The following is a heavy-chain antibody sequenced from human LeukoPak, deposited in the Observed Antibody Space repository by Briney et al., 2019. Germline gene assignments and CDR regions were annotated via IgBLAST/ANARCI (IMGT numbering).Heavy chain of an antibody. V-gene: IGHV4-34*01. CDR1: GGSFSGYY. CDR3: ARVVGVPIFGVVGGWFDP. J-gene: IGHJ5*02. D-gene: IGHD3-3*01. CDR2: INHSGST. Sequence: SETLSLTCAVYGGSFSGYYWSWIRQPPGKGLEWIGEINHSGSTNYNPSLKSRVTISLDTSKNQFSLKLSSVTAADTAVYYCARVVGVPIFGVVGGWFDPWGQGALVTVSS.